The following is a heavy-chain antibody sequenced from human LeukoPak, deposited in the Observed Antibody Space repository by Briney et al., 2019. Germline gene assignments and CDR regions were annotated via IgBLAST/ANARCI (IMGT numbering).Heavy chain of an antibody. J-gene: IGHJ4*02. Sequence: ASVKVSCKASAYAFTTYYIHWVRQAPGQGLEWMGRINPNSGGTNYAQKFQGRVTMTRDTSISTAYMELSRLRSDDTAVYYCARPTSSGWITLWGQGTLVTVSS. D-gene: IGHD6-19*01. CDR2: INPNSGGT. CDR1: AYAFTTYY. V-gene: IGHV1-2*06. CDR3: ARPTSSGWITL.